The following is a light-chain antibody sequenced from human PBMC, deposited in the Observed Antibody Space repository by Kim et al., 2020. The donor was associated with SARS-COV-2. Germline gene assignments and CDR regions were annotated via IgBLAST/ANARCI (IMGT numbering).Light chain of an antibody. V-gene: IGKV3-15*01. J-gene: IGKJ2*01. CDR3: QHYNNWPPYT. Sequence: VYPGERATRSSRDRQSVSSYLAWDQQKHCQAPRLRIYGAATRATGVPARFSGSGSGTEFTLTISSLQSEDFAVYSCQHYNNWPPYTFGQGTKLEI. CDR1: QSVSSY. CDR2: GAA.